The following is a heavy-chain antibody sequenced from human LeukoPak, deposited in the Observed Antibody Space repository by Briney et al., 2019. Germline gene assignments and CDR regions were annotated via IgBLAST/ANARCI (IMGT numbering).Heavy chain of an antibody. CDR2: INPNSGGT. CDR1: GYTFTGYY. CDR3: ARTYYYDSSGYNY. J-gene: IGHJ4*02. Sequence: ASVNVSCKASGYTFTGYYMHWVRQAPGQGLEWMGWINPNSGGTNYAQKFQGRVTMTRDTSISTAYMELSRLRSDDTAVYYCARTYYYDSSGYNYWGQGTLVTVSS. V-gene: IGHV1-2*02. D-gene: IGHD3-22*01.